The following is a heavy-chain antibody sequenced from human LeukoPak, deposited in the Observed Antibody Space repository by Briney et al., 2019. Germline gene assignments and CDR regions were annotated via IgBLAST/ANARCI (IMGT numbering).Heavy chain of an antibody. CDR3: ARDGRYYDSSGYPLYWYFDL. J-gene: IGHJ2*01. CDR1: GYTFTSYY. CDR2: INPSGGRT. V-gene: IGHV1-46*01. D-gene: IGHD3-22*01. Sequence: ASVKVSCKASGYTFTSYYMHWVRQAPGHGLECRGRINPSGGRTSYAQKFQCRVTMTRETSTSTVYMALSSLRSEDTAVYYCARDGRYYDSSGYPLYWYFDLWGRGTLVTVSS.